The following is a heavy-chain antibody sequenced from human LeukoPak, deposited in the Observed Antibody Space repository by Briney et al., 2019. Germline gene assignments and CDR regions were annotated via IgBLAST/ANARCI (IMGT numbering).Heavy chain of an antibody. D-gene: IGHD2-2*01. CDR1: GGSIRSLY. Sequence: SETLSLTCTVSGGSIRSLYWSWIRQPPGKGPEWIGYIFDSGSTDYNPSLKSRVTISIDTSKSQVSLKLSSVTAADTAVYYCARHRCSTTSCYWNWFDPWGQGTLVTVSS. J-gene: IGHJ5*02. CDR3: ARHRCSTTSCYWNWFDP. V-gene: IGHV4-59*08. CDR2: IFDSGST.